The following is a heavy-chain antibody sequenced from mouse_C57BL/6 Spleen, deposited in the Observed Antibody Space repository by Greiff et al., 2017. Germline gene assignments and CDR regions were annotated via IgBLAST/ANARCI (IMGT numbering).Heavy chain of an antibody. Sequence: VQLQQPGAELVKPGASVKLSCKASGYTFTSYWMHWVKQRPGQGLEWIGMIHPNSGSTNYNEKFKSKATLTVDKSSSTAYMQLSSLTSEDSAGYYCAYYSNLYYAMDYWGQGTSVTVSS. D-gene: IGHD2-5*01. CDR2: IHPNSGST. CDR1: GYTFTSYW. V-gene: IGHV1-64*01. J-gene: IGHJ4*01. CDR3: AYYSNLYYAMDY.